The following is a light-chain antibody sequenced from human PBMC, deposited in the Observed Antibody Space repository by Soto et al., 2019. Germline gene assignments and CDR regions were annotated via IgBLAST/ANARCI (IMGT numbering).Light chain of an antibody. CDR1: SSDVGAHNF. J-gene: IGLJ1*01. V-gene: IGLV2-14*01. Sequence: QSVLTQPASVSGLPGQAITISCSGSSSDVGAHNFVSWYQHHPGKAPKLMIYEVSNRPSGVSNRFSGSKSGNTASLTISGLQAEDEADYYCNSYTSSNTYVFGSGTKVTVL. CDR2: EVS. CDR3: NSYTSSNTYV.